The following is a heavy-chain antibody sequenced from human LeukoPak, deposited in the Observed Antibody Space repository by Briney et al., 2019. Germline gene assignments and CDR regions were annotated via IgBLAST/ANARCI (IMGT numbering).Heavy chain of an antibody. Sequence: GGSLRLSCAASGFTFSSYSMNWVRQAPGKGLEWVSSISSSSYIYYADSVKGRFTISRDNAKNSLYLQMNSLRAEDTAVYYCARDVYSSSSEFDYWGQGTLVTVSS. D-gene: IGHD6-6*01. V-gene: IGHV3-21*01. CDR2: ISSSSYI. CDR1: GFTFSSYS. CDR3: ARDVYSSSSEFDY. J-gene: IGHJ4*02.